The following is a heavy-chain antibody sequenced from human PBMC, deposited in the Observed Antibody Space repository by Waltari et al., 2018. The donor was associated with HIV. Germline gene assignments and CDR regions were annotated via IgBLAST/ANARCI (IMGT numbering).Heavy chain of an antibody. CDR1: GFTFTNHA. J-gene: IGHJ4*02. CDR3: AKDDSTGSSGYYPFHY. CDR2: ISGSGGST. Sequence: EVQLVESGGGLVHPGGSLRLSCATSGFTFTNHAMNLVRQSPGKGLEWVSAISGSGGSTYYADSVKGLFTISRDNSKNTLYLQMNSLRAEDTALYYCAKDDSTGSSGYYPFHYWGQGTLITVSS. V-gene: IGHV3-23*04. D-gene: IGHD3-22*01.